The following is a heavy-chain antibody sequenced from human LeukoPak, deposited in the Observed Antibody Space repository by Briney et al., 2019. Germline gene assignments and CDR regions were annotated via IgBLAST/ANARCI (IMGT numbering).Heavy chain of an antibody. V-gene: IGHV3-64D*06. CDR3: VKDPQWLVAGKNYYYGMDV. CDR2: ISSNGGST. Sequence: PGGSLRLCCSASGFTFSSYAMHWVRQAPGKGLEYVSAISSNGGSTYYADSVKGSFTISRDNSKNTLYLQMTSLRAEDTAGYYCVKDPQWLVAGKNYYYGMDVWGKGTAVTVSS. D-gene: IGHD6-19*01. J-gene: IGHJ6*04. CDR1: GFTFSSYA.